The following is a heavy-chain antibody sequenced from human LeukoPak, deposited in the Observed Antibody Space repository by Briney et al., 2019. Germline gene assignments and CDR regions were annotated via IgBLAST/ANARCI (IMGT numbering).Heavy chain of an antibody. D-gene: IGHD6-13*01. CDR3: ARDLEENPDTLQYSSSWYERWFDP. CDR2: INPTGGGT. CDR1: GYTFPSYF. V-gene: IGHV1-46*01. J-gene: IGHJ5*02. Sequence: ASVKVSCKASGYTFPSYFMHWVRQAPGQGLEWMGIINPTGGGTTYAQKFQGRVTMTTDTSTSTAYMELRSLRSDDTAVYYCARDLEENPDTLQYSSSWYERWFDPWGQGTLVTVSS.